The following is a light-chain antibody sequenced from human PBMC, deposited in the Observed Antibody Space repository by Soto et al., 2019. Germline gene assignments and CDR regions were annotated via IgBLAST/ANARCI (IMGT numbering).Light chain of an antibody. CDR3: RSYTSSGTLVV. CDR1: SSDIGGYKY. CDR2: EVS. J-gene: IGLJ2*01. V-gene: IGLV2-14*01. Sequence: QSVLTQPASVSGSPGQSITISCTGTSSDIGGYKYVSWYQQHPGKAPKLMIFEVSNRPSGVSNRFSGYKSGNTASLTISGLQADNAADYYCRSYTSSGTLVVFGGGTKLTVL.